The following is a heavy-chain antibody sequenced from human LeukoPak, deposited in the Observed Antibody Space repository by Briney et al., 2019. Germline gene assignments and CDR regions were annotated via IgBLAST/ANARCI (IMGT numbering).Heavy chain of an antibody. J-gene: IGHJ4*02. CDR1: GYTYTSYG. D-gene: IGHD2-2*01. V-gene: IGHV1-18*01. CDR3: ARDRVVVVPAPPDY. Sequence: ASVKVSCKASGYTYTSYGISWVRQAPGQGLEWMGWISAYNGNTNYAQKLQGRVTMTTDTSTSTAYMELRSLRSDDTAVYYCARDRVVVVPAPPDYWGQGTLVTVSS. CDR2: ISAYNGNT.